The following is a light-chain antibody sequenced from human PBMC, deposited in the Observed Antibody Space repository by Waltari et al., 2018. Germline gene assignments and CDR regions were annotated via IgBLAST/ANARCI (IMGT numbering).Light chain of an antibody. Sequence: QSVLTQPPSASGTPGQRVTISCSGSSSNIGSNTVNWYQQLPGTAPKLLISANIHRPSGVPDRVSGSKSGTSASLAISGLQSEDEADYYCTTWDDSLNGVVFGGGTKLTV. CDR2: ANI. CDR3: TTWDDSLNGVV. J-gene: IGLJ3*02. V-gene: IGLV1-44*01. CDR1: SSNIGSNT.